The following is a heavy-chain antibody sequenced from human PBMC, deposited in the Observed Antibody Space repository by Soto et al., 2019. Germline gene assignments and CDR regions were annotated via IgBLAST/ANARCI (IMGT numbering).Heavy chain of an antibody. Sequence: PGGSLRLSCAASGFTFSNYGMHWVRQAPGKGLEWVAVIRDDGSNEYYADSVKGRFTISRDNPKHTLYLQMNSLRAEDTAVYYCEKGPDGGDTHRSADYWGQGALVTVSS. CDR1: GFTFSNYG. V-gene: IGHV3-30*18. J-gene: IGHJ4*02. CDR3: EKGPDGGDTHRSADY. D-gene: IGHD3-16*01. CDR2: IRDDGSNE.